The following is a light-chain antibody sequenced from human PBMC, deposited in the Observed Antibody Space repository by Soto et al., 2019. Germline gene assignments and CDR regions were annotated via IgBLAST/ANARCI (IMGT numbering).Light chain of an antibody. Sequence: QSVLTQPASVSGSPGQSITISCTGTTSDVGAYNYVSWYQHHPGKAPKLMIYDVSDRPSGVSNRFSGPKSGNTASLTISGLQAEDEADYYCSSYTSSSTSYVFGTGTKVTVL. J-gene: IGLJ1*01. CDR3: SSYTSSSTSYV. V-gene: IGLV2-14*03. CDR2: DVS. CDR1: TSDVGAYNY.